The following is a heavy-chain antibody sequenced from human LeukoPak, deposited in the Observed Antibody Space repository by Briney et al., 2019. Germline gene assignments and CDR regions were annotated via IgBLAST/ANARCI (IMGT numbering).Heavy chain of an antibody. J-gene: IGHJ6*02. CDR1: GFTFSDHY. D-gene: IGHD6-19*01. CDR3: VRNGEIAVPGANYYGMDV. V-gene: IGHV3-72*01. Sequence: PRGSLRLSCAASGFTFSDHYMDWVRLAPGKGLEWVGRARGKAHSYSTEYAASVKGRFAISRDESKNSLFLQMTSLKNEDTAVYYCVRNGEIAVPGANYYGMDVWGQGTTVIVSS. CDR2: ARGKAHSYST.